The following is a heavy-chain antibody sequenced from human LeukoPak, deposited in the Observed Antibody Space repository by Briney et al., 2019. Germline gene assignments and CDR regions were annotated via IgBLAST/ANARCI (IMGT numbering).Heavy chain of an antibody. D-gene: IGHD3-22*01. Sequence: ASVKVSCKASGYTFTYRYLHWVRQAPGQGLEWMGWINTNTGNPTYAQGFTGRFVFSLDTSVSTAYLQISSLKADDTAMYYCARGDYDTHGYQTRWGQGTLVTVSS. CDR3: ARGDYDTHGYQTR. CDR1: GYTFTYRY. V-gene: IGHV7-4-1*02. J-gene: IGHJ4*02. CDR2: INTNTGNP.